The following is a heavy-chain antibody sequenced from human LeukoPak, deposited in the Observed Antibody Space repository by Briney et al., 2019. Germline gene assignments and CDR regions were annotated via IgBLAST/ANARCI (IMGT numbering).Heavy chain of an antibody. CDR1: GGSFSGYY. J-gene: IGHJ6*02. CDR2: INHSGST. Sequence: SETLSLTCAVYGGSFSGYYWSWIRQPPGKGLEWIGEINHSGSTNYNPSLKSRATISVDTSKNQFSLKLSSVTAADTAVYYCARVGYVRYYGMDVWGQGTTVTVSS. CDR3: ARVGYVRYYGMDV. D-gene: IGHD5-12*01. V-gene: IGHV4-34*01.